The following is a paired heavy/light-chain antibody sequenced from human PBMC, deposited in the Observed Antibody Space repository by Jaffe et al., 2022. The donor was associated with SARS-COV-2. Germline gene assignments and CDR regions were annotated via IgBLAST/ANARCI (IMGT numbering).Heavy chain of an antibody. CDR3: ARLPLRETAFDY. V-gene: IGHV4-39*01. CDR2: MYYSGST. CDR1: GGSISSSTYY. J-gene: IGHJ4*02. D-gene: IGHD2-21*02. Sequence: QLQLRESGPGLVKPSETLSLTCTVSGGSISSSTYYWGWIRQPPGKGLEWIVTMYYSGSTYYNPSLKSRVTISLDTSKNQFSLKLSSVTTADTAVYYCARLPLRETAFDYWGQGTLVTVSS.
Light chain of an antibody. CDR2: EVN. CDR3: SSGSNTVV. J-gene: IGLJ2*01. Sequence: QSALTQPPSASGSPGQSVTISCTGTSSDVGGYNYVSWYQQHPGKAPKLMIYEVNKRPSGVPDRFSGSKSGNTASLTVSGLQAEDEADYYCSSGSNTVVFGGGTKLTVL. CDR1: SSDVGGYNY. V-gene: IGLV2-8*01.